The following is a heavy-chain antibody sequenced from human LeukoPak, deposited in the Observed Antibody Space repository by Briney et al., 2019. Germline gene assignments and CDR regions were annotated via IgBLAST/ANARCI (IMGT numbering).Heavy chain of an antibody. J-gene: IGHJ5*02. V-gene: IGHV1-8*01. D-gene: IGHD2-2*01. CDR1: GYTFTSYD. CDR2: MNPNSGNT. Sequence: ASVKVSRKASGYTFTSYDINWVRQATGQGLEWMGWMNPNSGNTGYAQKFQGRVTMTRNTSISTAYMELSSLRSEDTAVYYCARRRIVVVPAAMSGFDPWGQGTLVTVSS. CDR3: ARRRIVVVPAAMSGFDP.